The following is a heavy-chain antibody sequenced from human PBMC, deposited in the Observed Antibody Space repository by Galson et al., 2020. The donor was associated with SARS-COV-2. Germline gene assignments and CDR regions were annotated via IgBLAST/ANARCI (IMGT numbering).Heavy chain of an antibody. Sequence: GESLKISCAASGFTFSSYAMHWVRQAPGKGLEWVAVISYDGSNKYYADSVKGRFTISRDNSKNTLYLQMNSLRAEDTAVYYCARGQRWLPDYWGQGTLVTVSS. J-gene: IGHJ4*02. CDR1: GFTFSSYA. CDR3: ARGQRWLPDY. V-gene: IGHV3-30*04. D-gene: IGHD5-12*01. CDR2: ISYDGSNK.